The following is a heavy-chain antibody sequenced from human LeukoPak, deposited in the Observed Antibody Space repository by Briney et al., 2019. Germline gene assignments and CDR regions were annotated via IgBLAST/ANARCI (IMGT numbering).Heavy chain of an antibody. V-gene: IGHV3-30-3*01. CDR1: GFTFNKYA. Sequence: GGSLRLSCAASGFTFNKYALHWVRQAPGKGLEWVAVISYDGGNKYYADSLKGRFTISRDNSKNTLYLQMNSLRAEDTAVYYCARGPLAAAKSGLDVWGQGTTVTVSS. D-gene: IGHD6-13*01. CDR3: ARGPLAAAKSGLDV. J-gene: IGHJ6*02. CDR2: ISYDGGNK.